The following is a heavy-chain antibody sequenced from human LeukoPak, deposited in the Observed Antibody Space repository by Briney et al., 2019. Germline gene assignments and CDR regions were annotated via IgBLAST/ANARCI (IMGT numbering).Heavy chain of an antibody. D-gene: IGHD6-13*01. J-gene: IGHJ4*02. V-gene: IGHV3-21*01. CDR2: ISSSSSYI. Sequence: GGSLRLSCAASGFTFSSYSMNWVRQAPGKGLEWVSSISSSSSYIYYADSVKGRFTISRDNAKNSLYLQMNSLRAEDTAVYYCARDQGIAAAGEPFDYWGQGTLVTVSS. CDR3: ARDQGIAAAGEPFDY. CDR1: GFTFSSYS.